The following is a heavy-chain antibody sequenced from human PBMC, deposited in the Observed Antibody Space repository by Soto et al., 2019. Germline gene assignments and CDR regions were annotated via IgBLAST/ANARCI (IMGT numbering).Heavy chain of an antibody. CDR3: VRVFLNGGRGGFDI. Sequence: SETLSLTCTVSGGSISSGDYSWNWIRQPPGMGLEWIGNIHYSGSTHSIPSLRSRVTVSLDTSKNQFSLKLSSVTAADTAVYHCVRVFLNGGRGGFDICCPGTMVSLS. J-gene: IGHJ3*02. D-gene: IGHD3-10*01. CDR1: GGSISSGDYS. CDR2: IHYSGST. V-gene: IGHV4-30-4*01.